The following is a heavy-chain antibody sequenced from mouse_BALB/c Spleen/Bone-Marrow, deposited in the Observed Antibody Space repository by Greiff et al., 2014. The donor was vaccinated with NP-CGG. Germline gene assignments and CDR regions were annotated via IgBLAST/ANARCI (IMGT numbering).Heavy chain of an antibody. D-gene: IGHD1-1*01. CDR3: AYYYGSSYWYFDV. J-gene: IGHJ1*01. V-gene: IGHV3-6*01. CDR2: IRYDGSN. Sequence: EVQLQESGPGLVKPSPSLSLSCSVTGYSITSGYYWRWNRQFAGDQLERVGYIRYDGSNNYNPSLKNRISITRDTSKNQFFLKLNSVTTEDTATYYCAYYYGSSYWYFDVWGAGTTVTVSS. CDR1: GYSITSGYY.